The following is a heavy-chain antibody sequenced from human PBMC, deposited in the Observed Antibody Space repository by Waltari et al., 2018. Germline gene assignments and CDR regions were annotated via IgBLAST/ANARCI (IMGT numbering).Heavy chain of an antibody. D-gene: IGHD3-3*01. CDR3: ASSSVLEWLLQPRVGYFDY. V-gene: IGHV4-59*01. Sequence: QVQLQESGPGLVKPSETLSLTCTVSGGSISSYYWSWIRQPPGKGLEWIGYIYYSGSTNYNPSLKSRVTISVDTSKNQFSLKLSSVTAADTAVYYCASSSVLEWLLQPRVGYFDYWGQGTLVTVSS. CDR1: GGSISSYY. CDR2: IYYSGST. J-gene: IGHJ4*02.